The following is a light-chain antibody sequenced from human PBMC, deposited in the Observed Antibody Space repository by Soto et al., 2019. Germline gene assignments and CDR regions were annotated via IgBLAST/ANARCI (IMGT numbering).Light chain of an antibody. V-gene: IGLV2-8*01. J-gene: IGLJ2*01. CDR3: ISYAGSDNVV. Sequence: QSALTQPPSASGSPGQSVTISCTGASSDVGGYNYVLWYQHLPGKAPKLLIYEVNKRPSGVPDRFSGSKSGNTASLTVSGLQAEDEADYYCISYAGSDNVVFGAGTKLTVL. CDR2: EVN. CDR1: SSDVGGYNY.